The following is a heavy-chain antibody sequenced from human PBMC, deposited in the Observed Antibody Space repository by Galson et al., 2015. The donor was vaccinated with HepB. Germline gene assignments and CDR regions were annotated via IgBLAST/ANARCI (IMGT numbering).Heavy chain of an antibody. Sequence: SVTVSCKASGSTFTSYSMHWVRQAPGQGLEWMGIINPSGGSTSYAQKFQGRVTMTRDTSTSTVYMELSSLRSEDTAVYYCARRAAAGTGGLDYWGQGTLVTVSS. CDR3: ARRAAAGTGGLDY. CDR2: INPSGGST. J-gene: IGHJ4*02. CDR1: GSTFTSYS. D-gene: IGHD6-13*01. V-gene: IGHV1-46*01.